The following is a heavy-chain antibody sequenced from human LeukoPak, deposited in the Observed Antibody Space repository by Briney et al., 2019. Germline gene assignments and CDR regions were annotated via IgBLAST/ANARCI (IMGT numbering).Heavy chain of an antibody. CDR2: IVVGSGNT. D-gene: IGHD1-26*01. V-gene: IGHV1-58*01. CDR3: ARWVGATFGFDY. Sequence: SVKVSCKASGFTFTSSAVQWVRQARVQRLEWIGWIVVGSGNTNYGQKFQERVTITRDMSTSTAYMELSSLRSEDTAVYYCARWVGATFGFDYWGQGTLVTVSS. CDR1: GFTFTSSA. J-gene: IGHJ4*02.